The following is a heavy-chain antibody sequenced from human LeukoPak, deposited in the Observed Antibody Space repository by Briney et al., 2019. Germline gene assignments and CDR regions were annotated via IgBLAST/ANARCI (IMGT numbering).Heavy chain of an antibody. CDR3: ARGRNYVSDYYFDV. J-gene: IGHJ6*03. V-gene: IGHV4-34*01. CDR2: ISHEGDS. D-gene: IGHD1-7*01. CDR1: GVSLRGYY. Sequence: SETLSLTCAVYGVSLRGYYWSWIRQSPEKGLEWIGEISHEGDSIYNPSLKSRLTLSVDMSKDQFSLKLRSVTAADTAVYYCARGRNYVSDYYFDVWGKGTTVIVSS.